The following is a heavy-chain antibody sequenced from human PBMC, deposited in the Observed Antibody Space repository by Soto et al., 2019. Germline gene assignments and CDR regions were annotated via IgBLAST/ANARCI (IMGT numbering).Heavy chain of an antibody. CDR2: MYNTGST. D-gene: IGHD2-21*02. CDR3: ARDLGGNCGTDCYPLDV. V-gene: IGHV4-59*01. J-gene: IGHJ6*02. CDR1: GGSISSYY. Sequence: PSETLSLTCTVSGGSISSYYWSWIRQPPGKGLEWIGYMYNTGSTIYNPSLKSRVTISVDTSKNQFSLKLNSVTAADTAVYYCARDLGGNCGTDCYPLDVWGQGTTVTVSS.